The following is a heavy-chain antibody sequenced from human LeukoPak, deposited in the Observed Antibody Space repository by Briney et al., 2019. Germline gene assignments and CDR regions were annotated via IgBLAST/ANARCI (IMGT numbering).Heavy chain of an antibody. V-gene: IGHV3-48*01. D-gene: IGHD3-16*02. CDR1: GFTFSSYS. CDR3: AIDFGYDYVWGSYRANPIDY. J-gene: IGHJ4*02. Sequence: PGGSLRLSCAASGFTFSSYSMNWVRQAPGKGLEWVSYISSSSSTIYYADSVKGRFTISRDNAKNSLYLQMNSLRAEDTAVYYCAIDFGYDYVWGSYRANPIDYWGQGTLVTVSS. CDR2: ISSSSSTI.